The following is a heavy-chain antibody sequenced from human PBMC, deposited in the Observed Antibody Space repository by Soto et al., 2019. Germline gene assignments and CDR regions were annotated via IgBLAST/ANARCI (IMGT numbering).Heavy chain of an antibody. CDR2: IYYSGST. V-gene: IGHV4-59*01. D-gene: IGHD3-10*01. Sequence: SETLSLTCTVSGGSISSYYWSWIRQPPGKGLEWIGYIYYSGSTNYNPSLKSRVTISVDTSENQFSLKLSSVTAADTAVYYCARGAGRFQTLGRQAFDYWGQGTLVTVSS. CDR3: ARGAGRFQTLGRQAFDY. CDR1: GGSISSYY. J-gene: IGHJ4*02.